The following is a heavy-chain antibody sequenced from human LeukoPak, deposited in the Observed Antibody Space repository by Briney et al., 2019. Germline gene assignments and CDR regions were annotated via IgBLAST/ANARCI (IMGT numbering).Heavy chain of an antibody. CDR3: AKDSVLRYFDWSPSRYYYYYYYMDV. V-gene: IGHV3-30*02. CDR1: GFTSSSYG. D-gene: IGHD3-9*01. J-gene: IGHJ6*03. CDR2: IRYDGSNK. Sequence: GGSLRLSYAASGFTSSSYGMHWVRQAPGKGLEWVAFIRYDGSNKCDADSVKGRFTISRDNSKNTLYLQMNSLRAEDTAVYYCAKDSVLRYFDWSPSRYYYYYYYMDVWGKGTTVTISS.